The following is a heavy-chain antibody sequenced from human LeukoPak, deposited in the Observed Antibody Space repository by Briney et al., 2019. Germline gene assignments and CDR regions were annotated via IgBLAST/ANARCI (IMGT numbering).Heavy chain of an antibody. V-gene: IGHV4-34*01. J-gene: IGHJ4*02. D-gene: IGHD2-15*01. CDR1: GGPFSGYY. CDR3: ARVPSYCSGGSCYSPVY. CDR2: INHSGST. Sequence: SETLSLTCAVYGGPFSGYYWSWIRQPPGKGLEWIGEINHSGSTNYNPSLKSRVTISVDTSKNQFSLKLSSVTAADTAVYYCARVPSYCSGGSCYSPVYWGQGTLVTVSS.